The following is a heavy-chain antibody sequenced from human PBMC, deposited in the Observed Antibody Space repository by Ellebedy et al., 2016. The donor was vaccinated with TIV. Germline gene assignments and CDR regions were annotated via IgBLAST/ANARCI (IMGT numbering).Heavy chain of an antibody. CDR2: IKQEGYEE. D-gene: IGHD3-16*01. CDR1: GFSFSSYW. V-gene: IGHV3-7*01. CDR3: VREASIGGTVFFDH. Sequence: PGGSLRLSCVASGFSFSSYWMSWVRQTPGKGLEWVASIKQEGYEESYVDSVEGRFTISRDNAKNMLYLDMRHLRDEETAVYYCVREASIGGTVFFDHWGQGALVIVSS. J-gene: IGHJ4*02.